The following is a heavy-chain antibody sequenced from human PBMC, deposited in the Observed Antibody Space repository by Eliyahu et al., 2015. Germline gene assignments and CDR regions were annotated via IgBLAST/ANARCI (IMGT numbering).Heavy chain of an antibody. D-gene: IGHD1-7*01. Sequence: QVQLVQSGAEXKKPGSSVKVSCKASXGTFSSYAXSWVRQAPGQGLEWMGGIIPIFGTANYAQKFQGRVTITADESTSTAYMELSSLRSEDTAVYYCARSDWNYGGGWFDPWGQGTLVTVSS. J-gene: IGHJ5*02. CDR3: ARSDWNYGGGWFDP. V-gene: IGHV1-69*01. CDR2: IIPIFGTA. CDR1: XGTFSSYA.